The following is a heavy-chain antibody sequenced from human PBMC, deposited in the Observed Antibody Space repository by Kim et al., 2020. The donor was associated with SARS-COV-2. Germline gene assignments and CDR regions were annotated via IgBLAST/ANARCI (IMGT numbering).Heavy chain of an antibody. D-gene: IGHD4-17*01. Sequence: GGSLRLSCAASGFTFSSYAMHWVRQAPGKGLEWVAVISYDGSNKYYADSVKGRFTISRDNSKNTLYLQMNSLRAEDTAVYYCARPVTTWYYGMDVWGQGTTVTVSS. CDR1: GFTFSSYA. CDR2: ISYDGSNK. V-gene: IGHV3-30*04. CDR3: ARPVTTWYYGMDV. J-gene: IGHJ6*02.